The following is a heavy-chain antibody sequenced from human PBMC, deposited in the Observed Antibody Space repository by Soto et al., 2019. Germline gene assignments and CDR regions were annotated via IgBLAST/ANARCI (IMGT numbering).Heavy chain of an antibody. V-gene: IGHV3-9*01. Sequence: APPGGSLRLSCAASGFTFDDYAMHWVRQAPGKGLEWVSGISWNSGSIGYADSVKGRFTISRDNAKNSLYLQMNSLRAEDTALYYCANDFYPLIVITMVRGALGGSFDYCAQGTLVTVSS. CDR3: ANDFYPLIVITMVRGALGGSFDY. J-gene: IGHJ4*02. CDR2: ISWNSGSI. D-gene: IGHD3-10*01. CDR1: GFTFDDYA.